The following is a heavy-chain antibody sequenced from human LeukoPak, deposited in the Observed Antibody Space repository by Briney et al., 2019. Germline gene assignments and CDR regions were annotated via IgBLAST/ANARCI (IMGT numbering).Heavy chain of an antibody. J-gene: IGHJ5*02. D-gene: IGHD5-12*01. CDR2: VYHSGST. Sequence: SETLSLTCSVSGYSISYGYFWAWIRQPPGKGLEWIGSVYHSGSTHYTPSFKSRVTISLDTSKNHFSLKLSSVTAADTAVYYCARLPDSGYALGPDLWGQGTLVTVSS. CDR3: ARLPDSGYALGPDL. CDR1: GYSISYGYF. V-gene: IGHV4-38-2*02.